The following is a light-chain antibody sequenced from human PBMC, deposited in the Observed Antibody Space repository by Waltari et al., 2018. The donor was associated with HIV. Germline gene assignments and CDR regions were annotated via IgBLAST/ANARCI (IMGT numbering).Light chain of an antibody. CDR3: SSYASGSSSDV. CDR1: SSYVGGHNH. J-gene: IGLJ1*01. V-gene: IGLV2-14*01. Sequence: QSALTQPASVSGSPGQSITIPCTRTSSYVGGHNHVSWYQQHPGQAPKLMMFHVSNRPAGVPIRFAGSKCGTAASVTISGLQAENEANYYSSSYASGSSSDVFGTETRMTVL. CDR2: HVS.